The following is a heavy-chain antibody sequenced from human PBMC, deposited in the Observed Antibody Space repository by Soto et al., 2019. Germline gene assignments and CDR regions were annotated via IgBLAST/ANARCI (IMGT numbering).Heavy chain of an antibody. J-gene: IGHJ6*02. D-gene: IGHD2-2*02. Sequence: EVQLVESGGGLVQPGGSLKLSCAASGFTFSGSAMHWVRQASGKGLEWVGRIRSKANSYATAYAASVKGRFTISRDDSKNTAYLQMNSLKTEDTAVYYCTRRCSSTSCYKDYYYYGMDVWGQGITVTVSS. CDR1: GFTFSGSA. CDR3: TRRCSSTSCYKDYYYYGMDV. CDR2: IRSKANSYAT. V-gene: IGHV3-73*02.